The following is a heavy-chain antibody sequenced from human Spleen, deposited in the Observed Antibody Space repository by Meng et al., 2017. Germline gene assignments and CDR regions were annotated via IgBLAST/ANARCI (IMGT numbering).Heavy chain of an antibody. J-gene: IGHJ4*02. CDR2: TSRDGSDT. Sequence: EVQMVESGGGLVQPGGSLRLSCVASGFTMRTYWLHWVRQAPGKGLVWVSRTSRDGSDTVYADSVKGRFTMSRDNAKNTLYLQMNSLRAEDTAVYYCAAAWELLPPGYWGQGTLVTVSS. CDR3: AAAWELLPPGY. CDR1: GFTMRTYW. D-gene: IGHD1-26*01. V-gene: IGHV3-74*01.